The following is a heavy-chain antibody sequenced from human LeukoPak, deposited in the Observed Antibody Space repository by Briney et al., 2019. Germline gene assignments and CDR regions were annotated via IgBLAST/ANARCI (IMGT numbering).Heavy chain of an antibody. CDR3: ARASIIVVPPSAYYYYYMDV. J-gene: IGHJ6*03. Sequence: GGSLRLSCAASGFTFSSYSMNWVRQAPGKGLEWVSYISSSSSTIYYADSVKGRFTISRDNAKNSLYLQMNSLRAEDTAVYYCARASIIVVPPSAYYYYYMDVWGKGTTVTVS. CDR1: GFTFSSYS. CDR2: ISSSSSTI. D-gene: IGHD2-2*01. V-gene: IGHV3-48*01.